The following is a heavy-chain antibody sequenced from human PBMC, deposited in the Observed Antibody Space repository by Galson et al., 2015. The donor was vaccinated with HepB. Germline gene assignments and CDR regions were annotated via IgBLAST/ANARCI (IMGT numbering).Heavy chain of an antibody. CDR2: ISPHNRYT. J-gene: IGHJ5*02. CDR3: ARGALVVAVGATQNNWFDP. V-gene: IGHV1-18*01. Sequence: SVKVSCKASGYTFSSYSITWVRQAPGQGLEWVGWISPHNRYTNYAQNFQGRVTMTTDTSTSTAYMELRSLISDDTAVYYCARGALVVAVGATQNNWFDPWGRGTLVTASS. D-gene: IGHD2-15*01. CDR1: GYTFSSYS.